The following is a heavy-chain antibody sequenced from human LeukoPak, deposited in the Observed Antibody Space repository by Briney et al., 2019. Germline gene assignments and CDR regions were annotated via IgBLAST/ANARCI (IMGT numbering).Heavy chain of an antibody. D-gene: IGHD2-15*01. CDR2: ISHSGIT. J-gene: IGHJ3*02. Sequence: SQTLSLTCAVSGGSVSSGGYSWNWIRQPPGECLEWIGYISHSGITYYNPSVKSRVTISVDWSNNQFSLKLNSLTAADTAVYYCARGGYCSAGSCTLGAFDIWGQGTMVTVSS. CDR1: GGSVSSGGYS. CDR3: ARGGYCSAGSCTLGAFDI. V-gene: IGHV4-30-2*01.